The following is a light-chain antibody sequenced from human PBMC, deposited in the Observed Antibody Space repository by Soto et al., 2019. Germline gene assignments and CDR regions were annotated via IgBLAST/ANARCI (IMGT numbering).Light chain of an antibody. Sequence: EIVLTQSPGTLSLSPGERATLSCRASQSVSNNYLAWYQQKPGQAPSLLIYRASSRATGIPDRFSGNGSGTDFTLAIRRLDPEDCAVYYCQQYATSFSFGQGTKLEI. J-gene: IGKJ2*03. V-gene: IGKV3-20*01. CDR1: QSVSNNY. CDR3: QQYATSFS. CDR2: RAS.